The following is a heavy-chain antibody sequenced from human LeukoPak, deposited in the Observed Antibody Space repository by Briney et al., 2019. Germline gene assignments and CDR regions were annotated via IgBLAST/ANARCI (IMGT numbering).Heavy chain of an antibody. V-gene: IGHV4-59*01. J-gene: IGHJ3*02. CDR2: IYYTGTT. Sequence: PSETLSLTCSVSGGSISGFYWSWTRQPPGKGLEWIGYIYYTGTTDYNPSLQSRVTISIDKSKNQFSLRLSSVTAADTAVYYCARTDALDIWGQGTMVTVSS. CDR1: GGSISGFY. CDR3: ARTDALDI.